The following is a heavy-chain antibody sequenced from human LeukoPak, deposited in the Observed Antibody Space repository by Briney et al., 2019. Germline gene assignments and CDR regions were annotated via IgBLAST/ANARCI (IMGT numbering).Heavy chain of an antibody. Sequence: PSETLSLTCTVSGGSIGSGSYYWSWIRQPAGKGLEWIGRIYTSGSTNYNPSLKSRVTISVDTSKNQFSLKLSSVTAADTAVYYCARDAVNSGYDLGMDVWGKGTTVTVSS. V-gene: IGHV4-61*02. CDR3: ARDAVNSGYDLGMDV. CDR2: IYTSGST. CDR1: GGSIGSGSYY. D-gene: IGHD5-12*01. J-gene: IGHJ6*03.